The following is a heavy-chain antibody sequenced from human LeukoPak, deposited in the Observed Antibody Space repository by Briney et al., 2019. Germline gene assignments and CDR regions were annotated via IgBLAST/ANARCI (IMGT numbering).Heavy chain of an antibody. J-gene: IGHJ4*02. V-gene: IGHV4-34*01. CDR3: ARVGMATNFDY. CDR2: INHSGST. D-gene: IGHD5-24*01. Sequence: SETLSLTCAVYGGSFSGYYWSWIRQPPGKGLAWIGEINHSGSTNYNPSLKSRVTISVDTSKNQFSLKLSSVTAADTAVYYCARVGMATNFDYWGQGTLVTVSS. CDR1: GGSFSGYY.